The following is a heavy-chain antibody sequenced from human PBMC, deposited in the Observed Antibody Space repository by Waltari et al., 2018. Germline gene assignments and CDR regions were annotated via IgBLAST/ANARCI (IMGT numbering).Heavy chain of an antibody. V-gene: IGHV3-30*02. CDR3: AKDSLSYGDYGDY. CDR2: IRYDGSNK. Sequence: QVQLVESGGGVVQPGGSLRLSCAASGFTFSSYGMHWVGKAPGKGLEWVTFIRYDGSNKYYADSVKGRFTISRDNSKNTLYLQMNSLRAEDTAVYYCAKDSLSYGDYGDYWGQGTLVTVSS. J-gene: IGHJ4*02. CDR1: GFTFSSYG. D-gene: IGHD4-17*01.